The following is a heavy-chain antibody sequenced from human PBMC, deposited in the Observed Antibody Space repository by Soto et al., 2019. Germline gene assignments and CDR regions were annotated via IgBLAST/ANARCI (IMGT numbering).Heavy chain of an antibody. V-gene: IGHV3-30-3*01. Sequence: QVQLVESGGGVVQPGRSLRLSCAASGFTFSSYAMHWVRQAPGKGLEWVAVISYDGSNKYYADSVKGRFTISRDNSRNTLYLPVNSLRGEDTAVYYCARDRTEGDFDLWGRGTLVTVSS. CDR2: ISYDGSNK. CDR3: ARDRTEGDFDL. CDR1: GFTFSSYA. J-gene: IGHJ2*01.